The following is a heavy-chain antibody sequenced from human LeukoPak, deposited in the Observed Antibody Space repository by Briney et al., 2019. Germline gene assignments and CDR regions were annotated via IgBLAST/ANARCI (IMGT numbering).Heavy chain of an antibody. J-gene: IGHJ4*02. CDR2: IYYSGST. D-gene: IGHD3-10*01. V-gene: IGHV4-39*07. CDR3: ARDPGVSGSYYNQPYYFDY. Sequence: SETLFLTCTVSGGSISSSSYYWGWIRQPPGKGLEWIGSIYYSGSTYYNSSLKSRVTLSVDTSKNQFSLKLSSVTAADTAVYYCARDPGVSGSYYNQPYYFDYWGQGTLVTVSS. CDR1: GGSISSSSYY.